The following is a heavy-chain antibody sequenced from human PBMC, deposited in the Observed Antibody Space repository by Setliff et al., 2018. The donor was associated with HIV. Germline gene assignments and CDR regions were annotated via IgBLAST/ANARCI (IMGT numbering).Heavy chain of an antibody. CDR2: IWYDGSNK. V-gene: IGHV3-30*02. CDR3: VKDAGGAGEYFDY. J-gene: IGHJ4*02. Sequence: GGSLRLSCAASGFTFSDYGMHWVRQAPGKGLEWVAMIWYDGSNKYYEDSVKGRFTISRDNSKNTVYLQMNSLRAEDTAVYYCVKDAGGAGEYFDYWGQGTLVTVSS. CDR1: GFTFSDYG. D-gene: IGHD7-27*01.